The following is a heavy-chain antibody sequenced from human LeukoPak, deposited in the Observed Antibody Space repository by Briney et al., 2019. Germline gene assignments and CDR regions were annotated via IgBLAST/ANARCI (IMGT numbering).Heavy chain of an antibody. CDR1: GGSISTSSYY. Sequence: SETLSLTCTVSGGSISTSSYYWGWIRQPPGKGLECIGNIYYSGSTNYNPSLKSRVTISVDTSKNQFSLKLSSVTAADTAVYYCARDPGYYDSSGYFDYWGQGTLVTVSS. J-gene: IGHJ4*02. V-gene: IGHV4-39*07. D-gene: IGHD3-22*01. CDR2: IYYSGST. CDR3: ARDPGYYDSSGYFDY.